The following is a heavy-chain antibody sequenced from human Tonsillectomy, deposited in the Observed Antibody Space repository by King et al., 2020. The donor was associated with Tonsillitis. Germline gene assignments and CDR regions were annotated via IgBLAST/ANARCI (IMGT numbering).Heavy chain of an antibody. D-gene: IGHD3-22*01. CDR3: AKEYPYYYDSRGYPSYYFDY. V-gene: IGHV3-23*04. Sequence: VQLVESGGGLVQPGGSLRLSCAASGFTFSSYAMSWVRQAPGKGLEWVSAISGSGGSTYYADSVKGRFTISRDNSKNTLYLQMNSLRAEDTAVYYCAKEYPYYYDSRGYPSYYFDYWGQGALVTVSS. CDR1: GFTFSSYA. J-gene: IGHJ4*02. CDR2: ISGSGGST.